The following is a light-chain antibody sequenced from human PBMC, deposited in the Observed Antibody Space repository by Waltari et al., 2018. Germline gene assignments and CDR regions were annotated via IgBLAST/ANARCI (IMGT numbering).Light chain of an antibody. CDR3: QQYDNWLGT. CDR1: QSIRSN. V-gene: IGKV3-15*01. CDR2: GAS. Sequence: EIVMTHSPATLFVFPGESATLSCRASQSIRSNLAWYQHKPGQAPRLLIYGASTRATGIPARFSGSGSGTEFTLTISSLQSEDFAVYFCQQYDNWLGTFGQGTKVEIK. J-gene: IGKJ1*01.